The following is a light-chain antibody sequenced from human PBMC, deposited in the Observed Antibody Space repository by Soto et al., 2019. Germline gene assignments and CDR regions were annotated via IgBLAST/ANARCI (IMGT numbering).Light chain of an antibody. CDR3: MQDLQTPYT. V-gene: IGKV2-28*01. J-gene: IGKJ2*01. CDR2: LVS. CDR1: QSLLHSSGYNY. Sequence: DIVMTQSPLSLPVTPGEPASISCRSSQSLLHSSGYNYLHWYLQKPGQSPQLLIYLVSTRASGVPDRFSGSGSGIDFTLIISRVEAEDVGVYYCMQDLQTPYTFGQGTKLEIK.